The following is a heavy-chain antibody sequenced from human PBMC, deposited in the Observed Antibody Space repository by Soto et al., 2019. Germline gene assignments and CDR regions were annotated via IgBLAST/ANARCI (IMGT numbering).Heavy chain of an antibody. Sequence: QVQLQQWGAGLLKPSETLSLTCAVYGGSFSGYYWSWIRQPPGKGLEWNGEINHSGSTNYNPSLKSRVTISVDTSKNQFSLKLSSVTAADTAVYYCARGITVLVDIVATASVRWFDPWGQGTLVTVSS. CDR1: GGSFSGYY. D-gene: IGHD5-12*01. V-gene: IGHV4-34*01. J-gene: IGHJ5*02. CDR3: ARGITVLVDIVATASVRWFDP. CDR2: INHSGST.